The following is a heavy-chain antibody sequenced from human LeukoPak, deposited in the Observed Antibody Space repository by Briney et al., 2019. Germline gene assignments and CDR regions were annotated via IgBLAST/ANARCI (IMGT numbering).Heavy chain of an antibody. J-gene: IGHJ3*02. D-gene: IGHD4-17*01. CDR2: ISSSSTNI. V-gene: IGHV3-48*01. Sequence: GGSLRLSCAASRFTFSTYSMNWVRQAPGRGLEWVSYISSSSTNIYYRDSVKGRFTISRDNAKNSLYLHMTSLRAEDTAVYYCVRNDGDNAFDIWGQGTMVIVSS. CDR1: RFTFSTYS. CDR3: VRNDGDNAFDI.